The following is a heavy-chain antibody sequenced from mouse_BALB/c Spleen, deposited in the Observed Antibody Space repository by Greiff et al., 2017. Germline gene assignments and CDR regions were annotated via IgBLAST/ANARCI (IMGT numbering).Heavy chain of an antibody. J-gene: IGHJ2*01. CDR3: TREGNSIGTTDYFDY. CDR1: GFTFSSYT. D-gene: IGHD2-14*01. CDR2: ISSGGSYT. Sequence: EVQGVESGGGLVKPGGSLKLSCAASGFTFSSYTMSWVRQTPEKRLEWVATISSGGSYTYYPDSVKGRFTISRDNAKNTLYLQMSSLKSEDTAMYYCTREGNSIGTTDYFDYWGQGTTLTVSS. V-gene: IGHV5-6-4*01.